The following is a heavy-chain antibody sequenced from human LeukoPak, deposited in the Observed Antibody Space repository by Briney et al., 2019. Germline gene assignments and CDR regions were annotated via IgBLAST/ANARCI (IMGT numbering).Heavy chain of an antibody. J-gene: IGHJ4*02. CDR1: GFTFSIYA. CDR2: ISGSGGST. Sequence: GGSLRLSCAASGFTFSIYAMSWVRQAPGKGLEWVSAISGSGGSTYYADSVKGRFTISRDDSKNTLYLQMNSLSAEDTAVYYCVGNMVVFDYWGQGTLVTVSS. V-gene: IGHV3-23*01. D-gene: IGHD3-10*01. CDR3: VGNMVVFDY.